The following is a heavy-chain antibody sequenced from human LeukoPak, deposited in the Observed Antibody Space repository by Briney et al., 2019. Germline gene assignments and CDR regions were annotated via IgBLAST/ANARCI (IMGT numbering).Heavy chain of an antibody. D-gene: IGHD3-9*01. CDR2: IISSSSYI. CDR1: GFTFSSYT. J-gene: IGHJ3*02. Sequence: KPGGSLRLSCAASGFTFSSYTMNGVRQSPGKAREGVASIISSSSYIYYDGSVKGRFTISRDNAKNSLYLQMTSLRAEDTAVYYCARDTYDILTGYYNWDFDIWGQGTMVTVSS. CDR3: ARDTYDILTGYYNWDFDI. V-gene: IGHV3-21*06.